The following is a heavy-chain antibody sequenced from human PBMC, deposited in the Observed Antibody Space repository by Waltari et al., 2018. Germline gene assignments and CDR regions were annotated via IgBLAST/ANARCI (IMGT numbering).Heavy chain of an antibody. CDR1: GFIISDYA. Sequence: EVQLLESGGGLVQPGGSLRLSCAGSGFIISDYAMSWVRQAPGRGLDGVPGLCGNAGGAYYADSVKGRFTISRDNSKNTLYLQMNSLRPEDKAVYYCAKDRQVHPFYGLDVWGQGTTVTVS. CDR2: LCGNAGGA. J-gene: IGHJ6*02. V-gene: IGHV3-23*01. CDR3: AKDRQVHPFYGLDV.